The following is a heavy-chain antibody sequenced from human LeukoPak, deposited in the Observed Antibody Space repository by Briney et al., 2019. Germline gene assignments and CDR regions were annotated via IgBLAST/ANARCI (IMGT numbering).Heavy chain of an antibody. Sequence: ASVTVSCKASGYTFTSYYMHWVRQAPGQGLEWMGIINPSGGSTSYAQKFQGRVTMTRDTSTSTVYMELSSLRSEDTAVYYCARDEGQLQFDYWGQGTLVTVSS. V-gene: IGHV1-46*01. J-gene: IGHJ4*02. CDR2: INPSGGST. D-gene: IGHD2-2*01. CDR3: ARDEGQLQFDY. CDR1: GYTFTSYY.